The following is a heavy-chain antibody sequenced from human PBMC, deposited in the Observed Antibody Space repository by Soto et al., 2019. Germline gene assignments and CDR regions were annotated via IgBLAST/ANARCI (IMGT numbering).Heavy chain of an antibody. CDR2: INPSGGST. Sequence: ASVPVSCKASGYTFPSYYIRWVRQAPGQGLEWMGIINPSGGSTSYAQKFQGRVTMTRDTSTSTVYMEVNSLKSEDTAVYYCARSTVQDGFDIWGQGTMVTVSS. J-gene: IGHJ3*02. CDR3: ARSTVQDGFDI. CDR1: GYTFPSYY. V-gene: IGHV1-46*01. D-gene: IGHD1-1*01.